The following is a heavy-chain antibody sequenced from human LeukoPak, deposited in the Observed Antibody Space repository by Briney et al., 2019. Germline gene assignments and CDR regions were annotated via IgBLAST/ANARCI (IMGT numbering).Heavy chain of an antibody. CDR3: ARGGPGSYSAADY. D-gene: IGHD3-10*01. J-gene: IGHJ4*02. Sequence: GGSLRLSCAASGFTFSSYGMHWVRQAPGKGLEWVAVISYDGSNKYYADSVKGRFTISRDNSKNTLYLQMDSLRAEDTAVYFCARGGPGSYSAADYWGQGTLVTVSS. CDR2: ISYDGSNK. CDR1: GFTFSSYG. V-gene: IGHV3-30*03.